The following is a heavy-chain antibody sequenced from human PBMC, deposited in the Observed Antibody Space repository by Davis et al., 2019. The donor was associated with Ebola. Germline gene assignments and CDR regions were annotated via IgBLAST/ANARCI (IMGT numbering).Heavy chain of an antibody. Sequence: GGSLRLSCAASGFTVSSNYMSWVRQAPGKGLEWVSVIYSGGNPYYADSVKGRFTISRDNSRNTLYLQMNSLRAEDTAVYYCTRWNSGWFHDYWGQGTLVTVSS. V-gene: IGHV3-66*01. CDR3: TRWNSGWFHDY. CDR2: IYSGGNP. CDR1: GFTVSSNY. D-gene: IGHD6-19*01. J-gene: IGHJ4*02.